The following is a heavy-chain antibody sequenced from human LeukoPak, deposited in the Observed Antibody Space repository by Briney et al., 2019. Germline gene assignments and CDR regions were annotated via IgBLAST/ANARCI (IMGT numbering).Heavy chain of an antibody. CDR2: IIPIFGTA. CDR3: ASADDFWSGYPSGY. D-gene: IGHD3-3*01. CDR1: GGTFSSYA. V-gene: IGHV1-69*05. Sequence: SVKVSCKASGGTFSSYAISWVRQAPGQGLEWMGGIIPIFGTANYAQKFQGRVTITTDESTSIAYMELSSLRSEDTAVYYCASADDFWSGYPSGYWGQGTLVTVSS. J-gene: IGHJ4*02.